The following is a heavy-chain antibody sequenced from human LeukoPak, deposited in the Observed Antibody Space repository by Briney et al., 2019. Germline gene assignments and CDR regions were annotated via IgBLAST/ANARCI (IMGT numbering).Heavy chain of an antibody. CDR1: GLTFSNYG. V-gene: IGHV3-23*01. CDR3: AKDDGWSYYIYYYYMDV. CDR2: ISGSGGNT. J-gene: IGHJ6*03. Sequence: PGGTLRLSCAASGLTFSNYGMSWVRQAPGKGLEWVSAISGSGGNTYYADSVKGRFTISRDNSKNTLYLQMNSLRAEDTAVYYCAKDDGWSYYIYYYYMDVWGKGTTVTISS. D-gene: IGHD1-26*01.